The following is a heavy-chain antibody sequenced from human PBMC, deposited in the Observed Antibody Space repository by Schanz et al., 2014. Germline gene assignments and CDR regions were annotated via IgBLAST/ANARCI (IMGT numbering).Heavy chain of an antibody. J-gene: IGHJ4*01. CDR3: ARESSDDVVLVPGAVMDH. D-gene: IGHD2-2*01. CDR1: GFTFSSYA. Sequence: QVQLVESGGGVAQPGRSLRLSCAASGFTFSSYALHWVRQAPGKGLEWKAFVPFDGSQKFYADSVKGRFTSSKDKSKNTVYLQMNSLRPGDTAVYYCARESSDDVVLVPGAVMDHWGQGILVTVSS. CDR2: VPFDGSQK. V-gene: IGHV3-30*04.